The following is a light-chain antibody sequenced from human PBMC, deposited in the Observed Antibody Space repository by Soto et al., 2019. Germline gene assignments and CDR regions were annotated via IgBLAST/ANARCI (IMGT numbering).Light chain of an antibody. CDR2: GAS. CDR3: QQYNTWHPKMA. V-gene: IGKV3-15*01. Sequence: VVTQSPATLSVFPGETATLSCRASQSVSSDLAWYQQRPGQAPRLLIYGASTRATGIPARFRGSWSGTEFRLTISSLQSEDFATYYCQQYNTWHPKMAFGRGTKVDIK. CDR1: QSVSSD. J-gene: IGKJ1*01.